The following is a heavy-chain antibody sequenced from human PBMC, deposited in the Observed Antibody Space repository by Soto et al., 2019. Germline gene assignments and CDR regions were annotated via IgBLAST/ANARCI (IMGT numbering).Heavy chain of an antibody. V-gene: IGHV4-31*03. CDR2: IYYSGST. CDR1: GGSISSGGYY. J-gene: IGHJ4*02. Sequence: QVQLQESGPGLVKPSQTLSLTCTVSGGSISSGGYYWSWIRQHPGKGLEWIGYIYYSGSTYYNPSLNSRVTISVHTSKNQFTLELSSVTAADTAVYYFARDGYGDYEGYWGQGALVTVSS. CDR3: ARDGYGDYEGY. D-gene: IGHD4-17*01.